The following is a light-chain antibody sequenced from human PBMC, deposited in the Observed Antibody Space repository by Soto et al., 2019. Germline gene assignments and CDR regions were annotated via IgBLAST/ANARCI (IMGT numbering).Light chain of an antibody. CDR3: QSYDSSMDVV. Sequence: NFMLTQPHSVSESPGKTVTISCTRSSGSIASNYVQWYQQRPGSAPTTVIYEDDQRPSGVPDRFSGSIDSSSNSASLTISGLKTEDEADYYCQSYDSSMDVVFGGGTKLTV. J-gene: IGLJ2*01. CDR2: EDD. V-gene: IGLV6-57*03. CDR1: SGSIASNY.